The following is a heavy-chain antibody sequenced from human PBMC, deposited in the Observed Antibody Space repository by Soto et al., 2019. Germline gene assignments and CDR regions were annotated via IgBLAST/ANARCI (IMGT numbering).Heavy chain of an antibody. V-gene: IGHV3-21*01. Sequence: GGSLRLSCAASGFTFSSYSMNWVRQAPGKGLEWVSSISSSSSYIYYADSVKGRFTISRDNAKNSLYLQMNSLRAEDTAVYYCARDDLVYSNYRGYYYYMDVWGKGTTVTVSS. CDR3: ARDDLVYSNYRGYYYYMDV. D-gene: IGHD4-4*01. J-gene: IGHJ6*03. CDR1: GFTFSSYS. CDR2: ISSSSSYI.